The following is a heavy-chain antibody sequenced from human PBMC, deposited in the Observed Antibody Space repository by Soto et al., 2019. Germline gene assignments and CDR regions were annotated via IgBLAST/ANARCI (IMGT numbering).Heavy chain of an antibody. V-gene: IGHV3-7*01. J-gene: IGHJ4*02. CDR1: GFTFSSYC. Sequence: GGSLRLSCAASGFTFSSYCMSWVRQAPGKGLEWVANIKQDGSEKYYVDSVKGRFTITRDNHKNSLYLQMNSLRAEDTAVYYCARGTYDSSCYSFDYWGQGTLVTVSS. CDR2: IKQDGSEK. D-gene: IGHD3-22*01. CDR3: ARGTYDSSCYSFDY.